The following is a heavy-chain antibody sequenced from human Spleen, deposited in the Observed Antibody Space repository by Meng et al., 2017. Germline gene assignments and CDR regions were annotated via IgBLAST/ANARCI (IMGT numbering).Heavy chain of an antibody. CDR3: AREREVATSTTSAWYFDV. D-gene: IGHD5-24*01. J-gene: IGHJ2*01. CDR1: GGSLSNYY. CDR2: IYYSGST. V-gene: IGHV4-59*01. Sequence: SETLSLTCTVSGGSLSNYYWSWIRQPPGKGLEWIGYIYYSGSTNYTPSLKSRVTISIDTSENQFSLKLSPVTAADTAVYYCAREREVATSTTSAWYFDVWGRGTLVTVSS.